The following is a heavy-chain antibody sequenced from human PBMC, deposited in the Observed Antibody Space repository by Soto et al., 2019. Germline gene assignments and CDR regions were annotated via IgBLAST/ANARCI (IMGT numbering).Heavy chain of an antibody. CDR2: ISWNSGSI. Sequence: EVQLVESGGGLVQPGRSLRLSCAASGFTFDDYAMHWVRQAPGKGLEWVSGISWNSGSIGYADSVKGRFTISRDNAKNSLYQQMNSLTAEDTALYYCAKDTGLVPAALTYFDYWGQGTLVTVSS. CDR3: AKDTGLVPAALTYFDY. CDR1: GFTFDDYA. D-gene: IGHD2-2*01. J-gene: IGHJ4*02. V-gene: IGHV3-9*01.